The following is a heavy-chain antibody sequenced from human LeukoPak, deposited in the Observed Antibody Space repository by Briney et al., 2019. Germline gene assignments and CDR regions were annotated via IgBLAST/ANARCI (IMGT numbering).Heavy chain of an antibody. CDR1: GFTFSSYA. V-gene: IGHV3-64*01. Sequence: GGSLRLSCAASGFTFSSYAMHWVRQAPGKGLEYVSVISSNGGSTYYANSVKGRFTISRDNSKNTLYLQMGSLRAEDMAVYYCTRGGLLWFGELSGYWGQGTLVTVSS. D-gene: IGHD3-10*01. CDR3: TRGGLLWFGELSGY. J-gene: IGHJ4*02. CDR2: ISSNGGST.